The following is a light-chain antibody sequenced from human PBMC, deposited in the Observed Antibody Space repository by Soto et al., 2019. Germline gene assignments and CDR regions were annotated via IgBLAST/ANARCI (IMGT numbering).Light chain of an antibody. Sequence: DIQMTQSPSTLSASVGDRVTIACRASQSISSWLAWYQQKPGKAPKLLIYKASSLESGVPSRLSGSGSGTEFALAISILQPDDFATYYCQQYNSYLWTFGQGTKVELK. V-gene: IGKV1-5*03. J-gene: IGKJ1*01. CDR3: QQYNSYLWT. CDR2: KAS. CDR1: QSISSW.